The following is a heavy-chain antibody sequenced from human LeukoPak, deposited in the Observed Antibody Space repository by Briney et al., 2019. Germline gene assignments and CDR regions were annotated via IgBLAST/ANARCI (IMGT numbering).Heavy chain of an antibody. Sequence: SETLSLTCAVYGGSFSGYYWSWIRQPPGKGLEWIGEINHSGSTNYNPSLKSRVTISVDTSKNQFSLKLSSVTAADTAVYYCARVKCELRGVYYVDYWGQGTLVTVSS. CDR1: GGSFSGYY. CDR3: ARVKCELRGVYYVDY. V-gene: IGHV4-34*01. J-gene: IGHJ4*02. CDR2: INHSGST. D-gene: IGHD1-26*01.